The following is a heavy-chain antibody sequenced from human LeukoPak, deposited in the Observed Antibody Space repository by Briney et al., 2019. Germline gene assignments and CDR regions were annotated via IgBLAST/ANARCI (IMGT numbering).Heavy chain of an antibody. CDR1: GNTFTDYG. J-gene: IGHJ4*02. CDR3: ARALPVGESSSSAGFDY. CDR2: ISGYNGNK. V-gene: IGHV1-18*04. D-gene: IGHD6-6*01. Sequence: ASVKVSCKVFGNTFTDYGINWVRQAPGQGFKWMGWISGYNGNKKYAENLQDRLTLTTDTSTSTAYMELRSLRSDDTAVYYCARALPVGESSSSAGFDYWGQGALVTVSS.